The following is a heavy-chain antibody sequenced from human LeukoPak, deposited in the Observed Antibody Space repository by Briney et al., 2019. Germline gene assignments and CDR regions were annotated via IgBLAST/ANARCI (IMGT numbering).Heavy chain of an antibody. CDR1: GGSISSSSYY. Sequence: SATLSLTCTVSGGSISSSSYYWGWIRQPPGKGLEWIGSIYYSGSTYYNPSLKSRVTISVDTSKNQFSLKLSSVTAADTAVYYCARDSALTGTTDYWGQGTLATVSS. D-gene: IGHD1-7*01. CDR2: IYYSGST. CDR3: ARDSALTGTTDY. J-gene: IGHJ4*02. V-gene: IGHV4-39*07.